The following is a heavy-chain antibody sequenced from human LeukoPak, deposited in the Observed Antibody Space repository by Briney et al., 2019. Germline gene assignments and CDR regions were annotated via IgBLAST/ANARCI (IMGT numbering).Heavy chain of an antibody. CDR3: ARVLVRGVIITGVLGY. D-gene: IGHD3-10*01. Sequence: ASVKVSCKASGYTFTSYYMHWVRQAPGQGLEWMGIINPSGGSTSYAQKFQGRVTMTRDTSTSTVYMKLSSLRSEDTAVYYCARVLVRGVIITGVLGYWGQGTLVTVSS. CDR1: GYTFTSYY. V-gene: IGHV1-46*01. J-gene: IGHJ4*02. CDR2: INPSGGST.